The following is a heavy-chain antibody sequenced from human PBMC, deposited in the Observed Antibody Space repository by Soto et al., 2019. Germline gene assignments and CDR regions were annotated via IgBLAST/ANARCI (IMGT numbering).Heavy chain of an antibody. D-gene: IGHD4-17*01. CDR3: AKALVGYGDYVFGMDV. V-gene: IGHV3-30*18. CDR2: ISYDGSNK. J-gene: IGHJ6*02. Sequence: QVQLVESGGGVVQPGRSLRLSCAASGFTFSSYGMHWVRQAPGKGLEWVAVISYDGSNKYYADSVKGRFTISRDNSKNTLYLQMNSLRAEDTAVYYCAKALVGYGDYVFGMDVWGQGTTVTVSS. CDR1: GFTFSSYG.